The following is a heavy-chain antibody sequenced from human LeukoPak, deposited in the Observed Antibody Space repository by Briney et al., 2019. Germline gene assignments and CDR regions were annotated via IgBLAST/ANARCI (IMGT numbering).Heavy chain of an antibody. V-gene: IGHV1-69*13. CDR2: IIPIFGTA. CDR1: GGTFSSYA. J-gene: IGHJ3*02. CDR3: ARDLEDVDTAMAHAFDI. D-gene: IGHD5-18*01. Sequence: GASVKVSCKASGGTFSSYAISWVRQAPGQGLEWMGGIIPIFGTANYAQKFQGRVTITADESTSTAYMELSSLRSEDTAVYYCARDLEDVDTAMAHAFDIWGQGTMVTVSS.